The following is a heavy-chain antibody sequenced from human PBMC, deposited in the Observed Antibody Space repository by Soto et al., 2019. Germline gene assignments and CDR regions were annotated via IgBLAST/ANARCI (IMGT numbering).Heavy chain of an antibody. CDR2: ISSTAGRTS. Sequence: PGGSLRLSCATSGFTFNTYPMTWVRQAPGKGLEWVSSISSTAGRTSSYADSVKGRFAISRDFSDNTVYLQMNNLRVDDTAVYFCAKGVLSFHYGMEVWGQGTPVTVYS. CDR1: GFTFNTYP. D-gene: IGHD3-10*01. CDR3: AKGVLSFHYGMEV. V-gene: IGHV3-23*01. J-gene: IGHJ6*02.